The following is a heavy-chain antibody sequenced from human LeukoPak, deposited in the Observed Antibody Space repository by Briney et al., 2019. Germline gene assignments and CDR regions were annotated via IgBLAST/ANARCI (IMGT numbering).Heavy chain of an antibody. J-gene: IGHJ4*02. CDR3: TRHSSSSFNFDY. Sequence: TETLSLTCTVSGGSISSSGYYWGWIRQPPGKGLERIGSISYSGSTYYNPSLKSRVTISVDTSKNQFSLKLSSVTAADTAVYYCTRHSSSSFNFDYWGQGTLVTVSS. CDR1: GGSISSSGYY. D-gene: IGHD6-13*01. V-gene: IGHV4-39*01. CDR2: ISYSGST.